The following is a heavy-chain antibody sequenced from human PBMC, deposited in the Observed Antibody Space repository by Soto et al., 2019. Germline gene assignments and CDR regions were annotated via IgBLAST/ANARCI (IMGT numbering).Heavy chain of an antibody. J-gene: IGHJ4*02. CDR1: GGSISSSSYY. Sequence: SETLSLTCTVSGGSISSSSYYWGWIRQPPGKGLEWIGSIYYSGSTYYNPSLKSRVTISVDTSKNQFSLKLSSVTAADTAVYYCARRLPDYYDSSGYFVWGQGTLVTVSS. CDR3: ARRLPDYYDSSGYFV. V-gene: IGHV4-39*01. CDR2: IYYSGST. D-gene: IGHD3-22*01.